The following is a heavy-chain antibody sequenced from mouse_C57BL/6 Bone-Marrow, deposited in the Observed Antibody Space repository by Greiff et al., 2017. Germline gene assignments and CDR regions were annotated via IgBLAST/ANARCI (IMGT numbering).Heavy chain of an antibody. CDR2: IGPNGGGT. V-gene: IGHV1-72*01. Sequence: VQLQQPGAELVKPGASVKLSCKASGYTFTSYWMHWVKQRPGRGLEWIGRIGPNGGGTKYNEKFKSKTTLTVDKPSSTAYMQLSSLTSEDSAVYYCARRERDAMDYWGKGTSVTVSA. CDR3: ARRERDAMDY. J-gene: IGHJ4*01. CDR1: GYTFTSYW.